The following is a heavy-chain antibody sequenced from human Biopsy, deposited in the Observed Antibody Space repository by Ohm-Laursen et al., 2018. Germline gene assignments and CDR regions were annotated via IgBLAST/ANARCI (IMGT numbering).Heavy chain of an antibody. CDR1: GYTFAGYY. V-gene: IGHV1-2*02. J-gene: IGHJ4*02. D-gene: IGHD1-26*01. CDR2: INPNSGNA. Sequence: ASVKVSCKASGYTFAGYYLHWVRQAPGHGLEWMGWINPNSGNANYAQSFQGRLTVTRDTSISTAYMELTSLTFDDTAIYYYARGPHSGSHSCFDYWGRGTLVTVSS. CDR3: ARGPHSGSHSCFDY.